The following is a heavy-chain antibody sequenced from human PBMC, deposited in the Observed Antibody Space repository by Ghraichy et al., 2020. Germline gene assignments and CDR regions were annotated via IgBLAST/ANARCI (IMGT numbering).Heavy chain of an antibody. J-gene: IGHJ6*02. Sequence: LSLTCAASGFTFSSYAMSWVRQAPGKGLEWVSAISGSGGSTYYADSVKGRFTISRDNSKNTLYLQMNSLRAEDTAVYYCARAPSYHYGMDVWGQGTTVSLSS. V-gene: IGHV3-23*01. CDR2: ISGSGGST. CDR1: GFTFSSYA. CDR3: ARAPSYHYGMDV.